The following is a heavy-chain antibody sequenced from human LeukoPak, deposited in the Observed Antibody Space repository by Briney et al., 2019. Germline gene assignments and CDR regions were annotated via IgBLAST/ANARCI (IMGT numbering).Heavy chain of an antibody. V-gene: IGHV3-48*02. J-gene: IGHJ6*02. CDR1: GFTFSSYS. CDR3: ARDQLGYCSGGSCYSGPGYYYYGMDV. CDR2: ISSSSTI. D-gene: IGHD2-15*01. Sequence: GGSLRLSCAASGFTFSSYSMNWVRQAPGKGLEWVSYISSSSTIYYADSVKGRFTISRDNAKNSLYLQMNSLRDEDTAVYYCARDQLGYCSGGSCYSGPGYYYYGMDVWGQGTTVTVSS.